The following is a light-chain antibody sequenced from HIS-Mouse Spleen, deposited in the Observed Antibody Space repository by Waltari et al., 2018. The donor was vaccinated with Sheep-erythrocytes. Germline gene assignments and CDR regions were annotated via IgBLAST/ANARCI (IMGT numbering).Light chain of an antibody. V-gene: IGLV2-14*01. Sequence: QSALTQPASVSGSPGKSITIPCTGTSSDVGGYNYGSRYQQHPGKAPKLMIYDVSNRPSVVSNRFSGSKSGNTASLTLSGLQAEDEADYYCSSYTSSSTWVFGGGTKLTVL. CDR1: SSDVGGYNY. J-gene: IGLJ3*02. CDR3: SSYTSSSTWV. CDR2: DVS.